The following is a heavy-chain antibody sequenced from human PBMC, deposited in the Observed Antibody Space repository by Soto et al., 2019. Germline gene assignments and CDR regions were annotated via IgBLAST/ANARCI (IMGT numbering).Heavy chain of an antibody. Sequence: GASVKVSCKASGYTFTSYGISWVRQAPGQRLEWMGWINACNGNTKYSQKFQGRVTITRDTSASTAYMELSSLRSEDTAVYYCARGRLVPAVNFDYWGLGTLVTVSS. CDR1: GYTFTSYG. CDR3: ARGRLVPAVNFDY. D-gene: IGHD2-2*01. V-gene: IGHV1-3*01. CDR2: INACNGNT. J-gene: IGHJ4*02.